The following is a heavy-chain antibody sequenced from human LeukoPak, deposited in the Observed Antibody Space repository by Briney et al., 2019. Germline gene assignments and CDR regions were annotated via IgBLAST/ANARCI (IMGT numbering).Heavy chain of an antibody. D-gene: IGHD6-13*01. CDR3: TGGGYSSSWNYYFDY. J-gene: IGHJ4*02. CDR1: GYTFTSYG. Sequence: ASVKVSCKASGYTFTSYGISWVRQAPGQGLEWMGWISAYTGNTKYSQKFQGRVTITRDTSASTAYMELSSLRSEDTAVYYCTGGGYSSSWNYYFDYWGRGTLVTVSS. V-gene: IGHV1-18*01. CDR2: ISAYTGNT.